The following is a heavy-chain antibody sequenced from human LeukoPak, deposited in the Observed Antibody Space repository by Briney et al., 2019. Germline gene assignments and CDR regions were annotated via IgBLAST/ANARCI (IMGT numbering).Heavy chain of an antibody. V-gene: IGHV1-69*13. CDR3: ARLYCGGDCYVDY. CDR1: GGTFSSYA. J-gene: IGHJ4*02. Sequence: SVKVSCKASGGTFSSYAISWVRQAPGQGLEWMGGIIPIFGTANYAQKFQGRVTITADESTSTAYMELSSLRSEDTAVYYCARLYCGGDCYVDYWGQGTLVTVSS. D-gene: IGHD2-21*02. CDR2: IIPIFGTA.